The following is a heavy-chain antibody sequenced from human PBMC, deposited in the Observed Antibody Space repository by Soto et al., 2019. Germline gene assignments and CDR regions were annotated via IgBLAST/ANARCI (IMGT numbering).Heavy chain of an antibody. D-gene: IGHD6-13*01. V-gene: IGHV2-5*02. CDR2: IYWDDDK. J-gene: IGHJ3*02. Sequence: QITLKESGPTLVKPTQTLTLTCTFSGFALSTSGVGVGWIRXPXXXXXXXLALIYWDDDKRYSPSLKSRLTITKDTSKNQVVLTMTNMDPVDTATYYCAHSLIAAADIDDAFDIWGQGTMVTVSS. CDR3: AHSLIAAADIDDAFDI. CDR1: GFALSTSGVG.